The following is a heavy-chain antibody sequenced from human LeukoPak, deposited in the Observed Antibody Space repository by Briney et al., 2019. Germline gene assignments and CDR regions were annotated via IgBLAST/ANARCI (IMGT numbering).Heavy chain of an antibody. Sequence: SETLSLTCTVSGGSISSSSYYWGWIRQPPGKGLEWIGSMYYSGTAYYNASLKSRLTMSLDTSKNQFSLKLRSVSAADTAVYYCARSSGYLFDPWGQGILVTVSS. CDR1: GGSISSSSYY. D-gene: IGHD3-22*01. J-gene: IGHJ5*02. CDR3: ARSSGYLFDP. V-gene: IGHV4-39*01. CDR2: MYYSGTA.